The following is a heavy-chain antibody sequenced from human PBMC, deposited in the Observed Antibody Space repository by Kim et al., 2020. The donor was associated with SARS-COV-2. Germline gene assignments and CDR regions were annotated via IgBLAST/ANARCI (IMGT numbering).Heavy chain of an antibody. Sequence: GGSLRLSCAASGFTFSSYAMHWVRQAPGKGLEWVAVISYDGSNKYYADSVKGRFTISRDNSKNTLYLQMNSLRAEDTAVYYCASELPARPFDYWGQGTLV. CDR1: GFTFSSYA. D-gene: IGHD6-6*01. CDR3: ASELPARPFDY. J-gene: IGHJ4*02. CDR2: ISYDGSNK. V-gene: IGHV3-30-3*01.